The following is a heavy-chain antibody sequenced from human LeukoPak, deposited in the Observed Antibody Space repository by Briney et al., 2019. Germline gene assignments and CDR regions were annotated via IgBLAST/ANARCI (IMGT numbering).Heavy chain of an antibody. Sequence: ASVKVSCKASGYTFTSYDINWVRQATGQGLEWMGWMNPNSGNTGYAQKFQGRVTMTRNTSISTAYMELSSLRSEDTAVYYCAWTAYCGGDCYSDWFDPWGQGTLVTVSS. J-gene: IGHJ5*02. V-gene: IGHV1-8*01. CDR2: MNPNSGNT. D-gene: IGHD2-21*02. CDR3: AWTAYCGGDCYSDWFDP. CDR1: GYTFTSYD.